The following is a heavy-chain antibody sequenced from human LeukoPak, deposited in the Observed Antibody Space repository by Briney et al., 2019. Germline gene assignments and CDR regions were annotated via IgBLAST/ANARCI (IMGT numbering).Heavy chain of an antibody. V-gene: IGHV1-2*04. Sequence: GASVKVSCKASGYTFTGYYMHWVRQAPGQGLEWMGWINPNSGGTNYAQKFQGWVTMTRDTSISTAYMELSRLRSDDTAVYCCARLYSSSWYDWFDPWGQGTLVTVSS. J-gene: IGHJ5*02. CDR1: GYTFTGYY. D-gene: IGHD6-13*01. CDR3: ARLYSSSWYDWFDP. CDR2: INPNSGGT.